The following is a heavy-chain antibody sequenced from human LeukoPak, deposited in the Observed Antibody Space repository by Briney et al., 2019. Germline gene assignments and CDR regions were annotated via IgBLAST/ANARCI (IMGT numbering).Heavy chain of an antibody. V-gene: IGHV3-23*01. CDR3: AKTSGYYSD. Sequence: PGGSLRLSCAASGFTFSSYGMNWVRQAPGKGLEWVSGISGSGGTTYYADSVKGRFTISRDNSKNSLSLQASSLRAEDTAVYYCAKTSGYYSDWGQGTLVTVSS. D-gene: IGHD3-22*01. CDR2: ISGSGGTT. CDR1: GFTFSSYG. J-gene: IGHJ4*02.